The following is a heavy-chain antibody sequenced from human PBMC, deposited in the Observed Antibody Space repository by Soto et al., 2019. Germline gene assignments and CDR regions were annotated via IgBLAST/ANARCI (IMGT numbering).Heavy chain of an antibody. CDR3: ARDYSCTNGVCDSDAFDI. CDR2: ISSSSSYI. D-gene: IGHD2-8*01. V-gene: IGHV3-21*01. Sequence: GGSLRLSCAASGFTFSSYSMNWVRLAPGKGLEWVSSISSSSSYIYYADSVKGRFTISRDNAKNSLYLQMNSLRAEDTAVYYCARDYSCTNGVCDSDAFDIWGQGTMVTVSS. CDR1: GFTFSSYS. J-gene: IGHJ3*02.